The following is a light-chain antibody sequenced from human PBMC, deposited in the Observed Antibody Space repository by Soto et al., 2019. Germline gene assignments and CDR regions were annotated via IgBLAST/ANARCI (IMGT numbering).Light chain of an antibody. J-gene: IGKJ5*01. CDR1: QSVSRSN. Sequence: FTQSPGTLSFSPAETSTLSCPSSQSVSRSNLAWHQQKPGQAPRLLIYGRSSRPTGSPARFSGSGSGTEFTLTISSLQSEDFAVYYCQQYNNWPPTTFGQGTRLEIK. V-gene: IGKV3-15*01. CDR2: GRS. CDR3: QQYNNWPPTT.